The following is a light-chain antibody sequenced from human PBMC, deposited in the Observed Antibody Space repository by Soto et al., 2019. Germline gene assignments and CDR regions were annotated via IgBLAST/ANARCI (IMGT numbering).Light chain of an antibody. Sequence: VLKISAGTLSLSPGERATLSCRASQSVSSSSLAWYQQKPGQAPRLLIYGASSRATGIPDRFSGSGSGTDFTLTISRLEPEDLATYYCKQSKSLPLTFGGGTKVDIK. J-gene: IGKJ4*01. CDR1: QSVSSSS. CDR2: GAS. CDR3: KQSKSLPLT. V-gene: IGKV3-20*01.